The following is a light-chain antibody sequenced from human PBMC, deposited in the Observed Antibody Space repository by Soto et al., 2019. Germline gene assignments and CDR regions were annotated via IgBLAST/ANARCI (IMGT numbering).Light chain of an antibody. Sequence: QSALAQPPSASGSPGQSVTIPCTGTYSDIGAYNYVSWYQQRPGEAPKLIIYEVSKRPSGVPDRFSGSKSGNTASLTVSGLQAADEADYFCKSYAGSNTYVFGSGTKVTVL. J-gene: IGLJ1*01. CDR1: YSDIGAYNY. CDR2: EVS. V-gene: IGLV2-8*01. CDR3: KSYAGSNTYV.